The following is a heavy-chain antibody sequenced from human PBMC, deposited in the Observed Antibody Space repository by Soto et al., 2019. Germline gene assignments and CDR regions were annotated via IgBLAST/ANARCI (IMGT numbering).Heavy chain of an antibody. J-gene: IGHJ4*02. Sequence: DVQLLESGGGLVQPGGSLRLSCAASGFTFSSYAMSWVRQAPGKGLEWVSAISGSGGSTYYADSVKGRFTISRDNSKNTLYLQMNSLRAEDTAVYYCAKSPLHIVVVPAAIHFDYWGQGTLVTVSS. CDR2: ISGSGGST. CDR1: GFTFSSYA. D-gene: IGHD2-2*02. V-gene: IGHV3-23*01. CDR3: AKSPLHIVVVPAAIHFDY.